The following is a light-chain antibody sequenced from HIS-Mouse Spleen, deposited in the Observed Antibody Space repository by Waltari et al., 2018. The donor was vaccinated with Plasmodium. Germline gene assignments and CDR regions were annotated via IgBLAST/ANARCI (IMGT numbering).Light chain of an antibody. CDR2: QGS. V-gene: IGLV3-1*01. CDR3: QAWDSSTVV. CDR1: KLGDKY. Sequence: SYELTQPPSVSVSPGQTASITCSGDKLGDKYACWYQQKPGQSPVLVIYQGSKRPSGIPERFSGSNSGNTATLTISGTQAMDEADYYCQAWDSSTVVVGGGTKLTVL. J-gene: IGLJ2*01.